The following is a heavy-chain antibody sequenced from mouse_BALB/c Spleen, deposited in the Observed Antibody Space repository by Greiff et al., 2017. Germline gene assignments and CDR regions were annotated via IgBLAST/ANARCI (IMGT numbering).Heavy chain of an antibody. Sequence: EVQLQESGGDLVKPGGSLKLSCAASGFTFSSYGMSWVRQTPDKRLEWVATISSGGSYTYYPDSVKGRFTISRDNAKNTLYLQMSSLKSEDTAMYYCARDSYAAYWGQGTLVTVSA. D-gene: IGHD1-1*01. J-gene: IGHJ3*01. V-gene: IGHV5-6*01. CDR1: GFTFSSYG. CDR3: ARDSYAAY. CDR2: ISSGGSYT.